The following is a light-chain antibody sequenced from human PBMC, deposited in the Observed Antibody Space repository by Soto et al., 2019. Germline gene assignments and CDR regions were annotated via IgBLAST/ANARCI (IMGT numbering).Light chain of an antibody. Sequence: EIVLAYSSGTLSFSPVERATLSCRASQSVSSSYLAWYQQKPGQAPRLLIYAVSTRATGIPDRFSGSGSGTDFTLTISRLEPAHSARYFCQQYLPSPAISFGQGTRLEIK. CDR1: QSVSSSY. CDR2: AVS. J-gene: IGKJ5*01. CDR3: QQYLPSPAIS. V-gene: IGKV3-20*01.